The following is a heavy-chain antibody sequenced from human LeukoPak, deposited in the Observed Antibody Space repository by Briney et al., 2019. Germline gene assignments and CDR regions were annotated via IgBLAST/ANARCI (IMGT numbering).Heavy chain of an antibody. V-gene: IGHV1-18*01. Sequence: ASVKVSCKASGYTFTSYGISWVRQAPGQGLEWMGWISAYNGNTNYAQKLRGRVTMTTDTSTSTAYMELRSLRSDDTAVYYCARDESIVASDAFDIWGQGTMVTVSS. CDR3: ARDESIVASDAFDI. D-gene: IGHD5-12*01. J-gene: IGHJ3*02. CDR1: GYTFTSYG. CDR2: ISAYNGNT.